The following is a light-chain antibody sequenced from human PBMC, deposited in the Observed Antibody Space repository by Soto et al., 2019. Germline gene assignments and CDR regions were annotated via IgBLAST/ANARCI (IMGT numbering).Light chain of an antibody. V-gene: IGKV3-15*01. CDR2: DAS. CDR1: QSVSTQ. Sequence: EIVMTQSPATLSVSPGERATLSCRASQSVSTQLAWYQHKPGQAPRLLIYDASTRATGIPARFSGSGSGTKFTLTISSLQSGDFAVYSCKQYDNWPPLTFGGGTKVEIK. CDR3: KQYDNWPPLT. J-gene: IGKJ4*01.